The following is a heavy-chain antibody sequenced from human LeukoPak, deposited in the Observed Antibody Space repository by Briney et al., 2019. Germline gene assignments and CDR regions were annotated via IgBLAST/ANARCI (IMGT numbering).Heavy chain of an antibody. CDR1: GGTFSSYA. CDR2: IIPIFGTA. J-gene: IGHJ5*02. D-gene: IGHD6-19*01. Sequence: GASVKVSCKASGGTFSSYAISWVRQAPGQGLEWMGGIIPIFGTANYAQKFQGRVTITADESTSTAYMELSSLRSEDTAVYYCASLAVAGTGWFDPWGQGTLVTVSS. V-gene: IGHV1-69*13. CDR3: ASLAVAGTGWFDP.